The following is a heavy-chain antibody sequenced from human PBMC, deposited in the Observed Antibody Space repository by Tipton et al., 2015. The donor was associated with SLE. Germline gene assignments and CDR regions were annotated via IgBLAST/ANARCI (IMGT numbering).Heavy chain of an antibody. Sequence: SLRLSCAASGFPFSSYDMPWVRQGTGKGLEWVSAIGTAGDTCYPGSVKGRFTIARDNSNYTLFLQMTTLSPADTAVYYCARAPGPLGSRAYYFDYWAQGTLVTVSS. CDR3: ARAPGPLGSRAYYFDY. J-gene: IGHJ4*02. V-gene: IGHV3-13*01. CDR1: GFPFSSYD. CDR2: IGTAGDT. D-gene: IGHD7-27*01.